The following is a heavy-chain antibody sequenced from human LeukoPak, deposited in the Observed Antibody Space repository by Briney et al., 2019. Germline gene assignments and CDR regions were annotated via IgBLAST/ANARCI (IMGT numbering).Heavy chain of an antibody. CDR1: GGSFSGYY. CDR3: ARGRWFDP. Sequence: SETLSLTCAVYGGSFSGYYWSWIRQPPGKGLEWIGEINHSGSTNYNPSLKSRVTISVDTSKNQFSLKLSSVAAADTAVYYCARGRWFDPWGQGTLVTVSS. CDR2: INHSGST. J-gene: IGHJ5*02. V-gene: IGHV4-34*01.